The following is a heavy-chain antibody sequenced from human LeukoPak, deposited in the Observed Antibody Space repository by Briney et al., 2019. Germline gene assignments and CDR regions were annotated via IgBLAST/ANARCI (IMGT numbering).Heavy chain of an antibody. J-gene: IGHJ4*02. V-gene: IGHV3-48*03. Sequence: PGGSLRLSCAASGFTFSSYEMNWVRQAPRKGLEWVSYISSSGSTIYYADSVKGRFTISRDNAKNSLYLQMNSLRAEDTAVYYCARGRRDIVVVVAATLDYWGQGTLVTVSS. CDR3: ARGRRDIVVVVAATLDY. D-gene: IGHD2-15*01. CDR2: ISSSGSTI. CDR1: GFTFSSYE.